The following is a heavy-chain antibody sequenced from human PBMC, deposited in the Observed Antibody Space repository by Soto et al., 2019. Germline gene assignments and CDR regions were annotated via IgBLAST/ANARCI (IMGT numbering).Heavy chain of an antibody. CDR2: ILYDGSKE. Sequence: GGSLRLSCTDSGFSFNTYVMDWVRQSPGKGLEWVARILYDGSKEYYANPVKGRFTISRDNSKNTLYLQMDRLRVEDTAVYFCAKGLALMADHWGQGTPVTVSS. D-gene: IGHD2-21*01. J-gene: IGHJ1*01. V-gene: IGHV3-30*18. CDR3: AKGLALMADH. CDR1: GFSFNTYV.